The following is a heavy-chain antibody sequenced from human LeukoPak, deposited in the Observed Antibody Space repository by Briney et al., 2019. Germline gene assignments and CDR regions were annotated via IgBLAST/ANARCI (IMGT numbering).Heavy chain of an antibody. CDR3: AKADDYYDSSGYDY. CDR1: GFTFSSYA. J-gene: IGHJ4*02. Sequence: GGSLRLSCAASGFTFSSYAMGWVRQAPGKGLEWVSTISGSGGTTYYADSVKGRFTISRDNSKNTLYLQMNSLRAEDTAVYYCAKADDYYDSSGYDYWGQGTLVTVSS. CDR2: ISGSGGTT. D-gene: IGHD3-22*01. V-gene: IGHV3-23*01.